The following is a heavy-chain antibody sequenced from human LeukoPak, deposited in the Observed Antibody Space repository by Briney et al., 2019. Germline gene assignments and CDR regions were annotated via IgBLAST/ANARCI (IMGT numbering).Heavy chain of an antibody. CDR1: GGSISSSSYY. J-gene: IGHJ5*02. Sequence: SETLSLTCTVSGGSISSSSYYWGWIRQPPGKGLEWIGSIYYSGSTYYNPSFKSRVTISVDTSKNQFSLKLSFVTAADTAVYYCASSYYDFWSGYYTGFGWFDPWGQGTLVTVSS. CDR2: IYYSGST. V-gene: IGHV4-39*01. D-gene: IGHD3-3*01. CDR3: ASSYYDFWSGYYTGFGWFDP.